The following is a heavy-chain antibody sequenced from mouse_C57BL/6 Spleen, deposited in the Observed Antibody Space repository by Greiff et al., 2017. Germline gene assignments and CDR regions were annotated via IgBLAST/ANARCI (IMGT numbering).Heavy chain of an antibody. Sequence: EVKLVESGGGLVQPGGSLSLSCAASGFTFTDYYMSWVRQPPGKALEWLGFIRNKANGYTTEYSASVKGRFTISRDNSQSILYLQMNALRAEDSATYYCVRYNAYYFDYWGQGTTLTVSS. V-gene: IGHV7-3*01. CDR3: VRYNAYYFDY. CDR2: IRNKANGYTT. CDR1: GFTFTDYY. J-gene: IGHJ2*01.